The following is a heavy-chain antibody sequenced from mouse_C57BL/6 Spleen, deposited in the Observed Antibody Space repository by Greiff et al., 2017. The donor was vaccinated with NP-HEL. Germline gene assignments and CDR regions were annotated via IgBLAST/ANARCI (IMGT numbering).Heavy chain of an antibody. V-gene: IGHV5-16*01. J-gene: IGHJ1*03. CDR2: INYDGSST. CDR3: AREGTVVARDWYFDV. Sequence: EVQLVESEGGLVQPGSSMKLSCTASGFTFSDYYMAWVRQVPEKGLEWVANINYDGSSTYYLDSLKSRFIISRDNAKNILYLQMSSLKSEDTATYYCAREGTVVARDWYFDVWGTGTTVTVSS. D-gene: IGHD1-1*01. CDR1: GFTFSDYY.